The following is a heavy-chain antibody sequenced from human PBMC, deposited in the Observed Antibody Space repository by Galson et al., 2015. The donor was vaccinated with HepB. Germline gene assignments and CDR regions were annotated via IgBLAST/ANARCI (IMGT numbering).Heavy chain of an antibody. D-gene: IGHD6-13*01. V-gene: IGHV3-23*01. CDR2: ISGSGGST. CDR3: AKDLKQQRPNSDAFDI. Sequence: SLRLSCAASGFTFSSYAMSWVRQAPGEGLEWVSAISGSGGSTYYADSVKGRFTISRDNSKNTLYLQMNSLRAEDTAVYYCAKDLKQQRPNSDAFDIWGQGTMVTVSS. J-gene: IGHJ3*02. CDR1: GFTFSSYA.